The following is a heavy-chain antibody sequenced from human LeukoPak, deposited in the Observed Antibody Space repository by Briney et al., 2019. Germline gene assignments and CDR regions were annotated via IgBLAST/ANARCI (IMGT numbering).Heavy chain of an antibody. Sequence: ASVKVSCKASGYTFTSYYMHWVRQAPGQGLEWMGIINPSGGSTSYAQKFLGRVTMTRDTSTSTVYVELSSLRSEDTAVYYCATPLGYCSGGSCLPLDYWGQGTLVTVSS. CDR1: GYTFTSYY. D-gene: IGHD2-15*01. CDR2: INPSGGST. J-gene: IGHJ4*02. V-gene: IGHV1-46*01. CDR3: ATPLGYCSGGSCLPLDY.